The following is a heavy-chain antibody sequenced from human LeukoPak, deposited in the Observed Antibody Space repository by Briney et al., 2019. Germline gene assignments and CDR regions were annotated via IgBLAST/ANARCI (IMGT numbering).Heavy chain of an antibody. CDR3: ARGWRVCGSGSYYLSYFDY. D-gene: IGHD3-10*01. CDR2: IYYSGST. J-gene: IGHJ4*02. Sequence: SETLSLTCTVSGGSISSGDYYWSWIRQPPGKGLEWIGYIYYSGSTYYNPSLKSRVTISVDTSKNQFSLKLSSVTAADTAVYYCARGWRVCGSGSYYLSYFDYWGQGTLVTVSS. V-gene: IGHV4-30-4*01. CDR1: GGSISSGDYY.